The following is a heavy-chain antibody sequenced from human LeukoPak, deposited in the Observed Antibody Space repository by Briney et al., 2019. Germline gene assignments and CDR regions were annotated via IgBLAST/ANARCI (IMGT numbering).Heavy chain of an antibody. CDR1: GFTFSSYS. V-gene: IGHV3-48*01. J-gene: IGHJ4*02. D-gene: IGHD3-9*01. Sequence: GGSLRLSCAASGFTFSSYSMNWVRQAPGKGLEWVSYISSSSSTIYCADSVKGRFTISRDNAKNSLYLQMNSLRAEDTAVYYCARESYYDILTGSSLFDYWGQGTLVTVSS. CDR2: ISSSSSTI. CDR3: ARESYYDILTGSSLFDY.